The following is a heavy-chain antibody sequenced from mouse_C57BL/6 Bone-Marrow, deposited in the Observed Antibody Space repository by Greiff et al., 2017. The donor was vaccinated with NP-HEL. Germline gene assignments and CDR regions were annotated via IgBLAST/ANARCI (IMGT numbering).Heavy chain of an antibody. CDR1: GYTFTSYW. J-gene: IGHJ1*03. V-gene: IGHV1-55*01. Sequence: VQLQQPGAELVKPGASVKMSCKASGYTFTSYWITWVKQRPGQGLGWIGDIYPGSGSTNYNEKFKSKAKLTVDTSSSTAYMQLSSLTSEDSAVYYCARSTVVAPYWYFDVWGTGTTVTVSS. CDR3: ARSTVVAPYWYFDV. D-gene: IGHD1-1*01. CDR2: IYPGSGST.